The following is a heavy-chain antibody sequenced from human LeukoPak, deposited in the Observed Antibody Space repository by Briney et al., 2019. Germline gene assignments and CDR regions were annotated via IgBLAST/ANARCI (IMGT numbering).Heavy chain of an antibody. V-gene: IGHV3-7*01. CDR1: GFTFSSYW. J-gene: IGHJ4*02. CDR2: IKQDGSEK. D-gene: IGHD6-13*01. Sequence: GRSLRLSCAASGFTFSSYWMSWVRQAPGKGLEWVANIKQDGSEKYYVDSVKGRFTISRDNAKNSLYLQMNSLRAEDTAVYYCALEEGTIAAALDYWGQGTLVTVSS. CDR3: ALEEGTIAAALDY.